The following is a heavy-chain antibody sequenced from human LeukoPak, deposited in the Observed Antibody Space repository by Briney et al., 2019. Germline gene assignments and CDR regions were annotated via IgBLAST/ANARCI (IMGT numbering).Heavy chain of an antibody. D-gene: IGHD3-3*01. Sequence: GGSLSLSCAASGFTFSSYAMSWVRQAPGKGLEWVSAISGSGGSTYYADSVKGRFTISRDNSKNTLYLQMNSLRAEDTAVYYCAKSYHRSGNAPGYWGQGTLVTVSS. CDR2: ISGSGGST. CDR1: GFTFSSYA. V-gene: IGHV3-23*01. CDR3: AKSYHRSGNAPGY. J-gene: IGHJ4*02.